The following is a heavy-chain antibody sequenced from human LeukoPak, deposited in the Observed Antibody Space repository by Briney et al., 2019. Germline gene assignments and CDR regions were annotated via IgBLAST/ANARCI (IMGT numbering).Heavy chain of an antibody. V-gene: IGHV1-46*01. CDR3: ARVQLAWFGELSYFDN. Sequence: ASVKVSCKASGYTFTSYHMHWVRQAPGQGLEWMGIINPSGGATIYAQKFQGRVTMTSDMSTSTVYMELSSLRSEDTAVYYCARVQLAWFGELSYFDNWGQGTLVTVSS. D-gene: IGHD3-10*01. CDR2: INPSGGAT. J-gene: IGHJ4*02. CDR1: GYTFTSYH.